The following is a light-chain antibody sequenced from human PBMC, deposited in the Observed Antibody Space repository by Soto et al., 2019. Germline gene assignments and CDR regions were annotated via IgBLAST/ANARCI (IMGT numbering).Light chain of an antibody. Sequence: DIQMTPSPSSLSASVGDRVTITCQASQDIYNYLNWYQQKPGKAPKLLICDASNLETGVPSRFSGSGSGTDFTFTISSLQPEDIATYYCQQYDNLPITFGQGTRLEIK. V-gene: IGKV1-33*01. CDR1: QDIYNY. CDR2: DAS. J-gene: IGKJ5*01. CDR3: QQYDNLPIT.